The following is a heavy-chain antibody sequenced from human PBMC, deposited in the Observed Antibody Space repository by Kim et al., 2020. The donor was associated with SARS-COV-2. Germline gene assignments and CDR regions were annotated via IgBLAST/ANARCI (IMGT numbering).Heavy chain of an antibody. V-gene: IGHV4-59*08. CDR2: ISYSGVT. D-gene: IGHD2-21*01. J-gene: IGHJ6*02. CDR3: ATHDSLRGLMDV. CDR1: GGSAHNFY. Sequence: SETLSLRCSASGGSAHNFYWNWVRQPPGRRLQWIASISYSGVTKYNPSLRSRVSISQDRSKIQVSLNVTSVTAADSATYYCATHDSLRGLMDVWGRGTTVTVS.